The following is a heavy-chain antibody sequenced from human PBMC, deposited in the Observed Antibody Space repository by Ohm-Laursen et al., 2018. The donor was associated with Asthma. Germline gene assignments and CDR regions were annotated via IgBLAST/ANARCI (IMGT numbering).Heavy chain of an antibody. J-gene: IGHJ4*02. CDR2: IYYSGIT. D-gene: IGHD3-22*01. CDR3: ARGTFYYESTGYYFFDH. V-gene: IGHV4-31*02. CDR1: GDSISSGNNY. Sequence: TLSLTCTVSGDSISSGNNYWSWIRQPPGKGLEWIGYIYYSGITYSNPSLRSRVSISVDTSKNQFSLKLSPVTAADTAVYYCARGTFYYESTGYYFFDHWGQGALVTVSS.